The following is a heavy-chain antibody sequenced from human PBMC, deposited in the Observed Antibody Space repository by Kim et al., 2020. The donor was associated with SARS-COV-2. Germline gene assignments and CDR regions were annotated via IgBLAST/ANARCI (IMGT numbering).Heavy chain of an antibody. J-gene: IGHJ6*02. CDR3: ARDQEGYCTNGVCHHYRYYYYGMDV. V-gene: IGHV1-18*04. CDR1: GYTFTSYG. CDR2: ISAYNGNT. D-gene: IGHD2-8*01. Sequence: ASVKVSCKASGYTFTSYGISWVRQAPGQGLEWMGWISAYNGNTNYAQKLQGRVTMTTDTSTSTAYMELRSLRSDDTAVYYCARDQEGYCTNGVCHHYRYYYYGMDVWGQGTTVTVSS.